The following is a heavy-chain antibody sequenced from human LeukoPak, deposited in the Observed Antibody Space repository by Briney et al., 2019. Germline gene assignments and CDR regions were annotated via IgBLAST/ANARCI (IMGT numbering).Heavy chain of an antibody. J-gene: IGHJ4*02. CDR3: ARDSYYDSSGYYFVAY. D-gene: IGHD3-22*01. V-gene: IGHV3-23*01. CDR2: ISGSGGST. CDR1: GFTFSSYG. Sequence: GGTLRLSCAASGFTFSSYGMSWVRQAPGKGLEWVSAISGSGGSTYYADSVKGRFTISRDNSKNTLYLQMNSLRAEDTAVYYCARDSYYDSSGYYFVAYWGQGTLVTVSS.